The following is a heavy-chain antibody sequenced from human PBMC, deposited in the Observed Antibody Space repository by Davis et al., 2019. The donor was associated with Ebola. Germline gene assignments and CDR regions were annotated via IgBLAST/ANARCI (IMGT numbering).Heavy chain of an antibody. J-gene: IGHJ4*02. CDR1: GYTFNLYG. CDR2: ISAYNGNT. CDR3: ARDGSVAAIELDY. Sequence: ASVPVSCQASGYTFNLYGISWVRQAPGQGLEWMGWISAYNGNTNYAQRFQDRVTMTTDTSTNTAYMEVRSLRSDDTAVYYCARDGSVAAIELDYWGQGTLVTVSS. D-gene: IGHD2-2*02. V-gene: IGHV1-18*01.